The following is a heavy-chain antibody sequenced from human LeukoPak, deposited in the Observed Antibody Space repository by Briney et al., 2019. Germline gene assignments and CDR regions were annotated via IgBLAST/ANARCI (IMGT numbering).Heavy chain of an antibody. V-gene: IGHV4-38-2*02. CDR3: ARGSAVAGMDV. CDR2: INHSGST. CDR1: GYSISSGYY. D-gene: IGHD6-19*01. J-gene: IGHJ4*02. Sequence: SETLSLTCTVSGYSISSGYYWGWIRQPPGKGLEWIGEINHSGSTNYNPSLKSRVTISVDTSKNQFSLKLSSVTAADTAVYYCARGSAVAGMDVWGQGTLVTVSS.